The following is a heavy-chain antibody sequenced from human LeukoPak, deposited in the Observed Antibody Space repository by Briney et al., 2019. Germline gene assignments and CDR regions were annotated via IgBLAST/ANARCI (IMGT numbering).Heavy chain of an antibody. CDR3: ARGRGPWCFDG. CDR1: GFSFSSYW. Sequence: GGPLRLSCGASGFSFSSYWMTWLRQAPGKGPEWLANIKQDGSEVYYLVSVMGRFDTSSDDTKTRAHQKMNSTSAESTAVYYCARGRGPWCFDGWGRGTLVSVS. CDR2: IKQDGSEV. V-gene: IGHV3-7*04. D-gene: IGHD3-10*01. J-gene: IGHJ2*01.